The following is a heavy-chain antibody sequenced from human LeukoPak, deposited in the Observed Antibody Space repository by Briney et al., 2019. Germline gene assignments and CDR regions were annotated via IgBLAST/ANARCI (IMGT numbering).Heavy chain of an antibody. V-gene: IGHV5-51*01. J-gene: IGHJ6*02. CDR3: ARLDCSGGSCYQPYYYYGMDV. Sequence: GESLRISCKGSGYSFTSYWISWVRQMPGKGLEWMGIIYPGDSDTRYSPSFQGQVTISADKSISTAYLQWSSLKASDTAMYYCARLDCSGGSCYQPYYYYGMDVWGQGTTVTVSS. CDR1: GYSFTSYW. CDR2: IYPGDSDT. D-gene: IGHD2-15*01.